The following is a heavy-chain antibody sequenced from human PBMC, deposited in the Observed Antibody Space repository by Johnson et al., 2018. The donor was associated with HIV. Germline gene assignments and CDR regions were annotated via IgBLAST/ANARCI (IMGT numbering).Heavy chain of an antibody. V-gene: IGHV3-13*01. Sequence: VQLVESGGGSVKSGGSLRVSCAASGFTFSNAWMSWVRQATGKGLESVSPIGPAADTYYPGSVKGRFTISRENAKNSLYLQMNSLRAGDTAVYYCARGYCSSTSCAPEEGNAFDIWGQGTMVTVSS. CDR3: ARGYCSSTSCAPEEGNAFDI. D-gene: IGHD2-2*01. CDR2: IGPAADT. CDR1: GFTFSNAW. J-gene: IGHJ3*02.